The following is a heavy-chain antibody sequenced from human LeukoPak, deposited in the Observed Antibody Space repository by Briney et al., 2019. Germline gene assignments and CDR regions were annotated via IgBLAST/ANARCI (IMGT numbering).Heavy chain of an antibody. D-gene: IGHD1-14*01. V-gene: IGHV4-59*08. CDR3: ARQPLISGYYYYMDV. J-gene: IGHJ6*03. CDR1: GGSISSYY. Sequence: SETLSLTCTVSGGSISSYYWSWIRQPPGKGLEWIGYIYYSGSTNYNPSLKSRVTISVDSSKNQFSLKLSSVTAADTAVYYCARQPLISGYYYYMDVWGKGTTVTISS. CDR2: IYYSGST.